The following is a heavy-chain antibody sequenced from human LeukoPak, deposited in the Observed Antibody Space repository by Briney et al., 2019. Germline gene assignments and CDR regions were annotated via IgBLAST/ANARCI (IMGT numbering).Heavy chain of an antibody. J-gene: IGHJ4*02. CDR3: ARVSGGYSSYEG. Sequence: ASVKVSCKASGYTFTGYYMHWVRQAPGQGLEWMGWINPNSGGTNYAQKFQGRVTMTRDTSISTAYMELSRLRSDDTAVYYCARVSGGYSSYEGWGQGTLVTVSS. CDR1: GYTFTGYY. V-gene: IGHV1-2*02. CDR2: INPNSGGT. D-gene: IGHD5-12*01.